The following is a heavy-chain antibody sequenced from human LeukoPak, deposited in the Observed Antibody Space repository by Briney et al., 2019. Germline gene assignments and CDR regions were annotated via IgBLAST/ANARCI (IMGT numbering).Heavy chain of an antibody. J-gene: IGHJ4*02. D-gene: IGHD7-27*01. V-gene: IGHV3-15*07. Sequence: GGSLRLSCAASGLTFSNAWMNWVRQAPGKGLEWVAHIKSETNGGTADYAAAVEGRFTISRDDSKNTLYLQMNSLKIEDTAVYFCTTNPGAWGDFWGQGSLVTVSS. CDR1: GLTFSNAW. CDR3: TTNPGAWGDF. CDR2: IKSETNGGTA.